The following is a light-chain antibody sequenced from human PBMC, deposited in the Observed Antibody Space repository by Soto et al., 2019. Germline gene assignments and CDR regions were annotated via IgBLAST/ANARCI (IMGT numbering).Light chain of an antibody. Sequence: QSALTQPASVSGSPGQSITISCTGTTSDVGSYNYVSWYQQHPGKAPKLMIYDVNNRPSGVSNRFSGSKSGSTASLTISGLQAEDVADYYCCSYTTDNTRVFGGGTKLTVL. V-gene: IGLV2-14*01. CDR3: CSYTTDNTRV. CDR1: TSDVGSYNY. J-gene: IGLJ3*02. CDR2: DVN.